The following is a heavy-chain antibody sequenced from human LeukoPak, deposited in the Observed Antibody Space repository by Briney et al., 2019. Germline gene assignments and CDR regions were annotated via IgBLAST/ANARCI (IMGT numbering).Heavy chain of an antibody. V-gene: IGHV1-8*01. CDR3: ARVPLAGFWSDYYRNWFDP. CDR2: MNPNSGNT. J-gene: IGHJ5*02. Sequence: ASVTVSCKASGYTFTSYDINWVRQATGQGLEWMGWMNPNSGNTGYAQKFQGRVTMTRNTSISTAYMELSSLRSEDTAVYYCARVPLAGFWSDYYRNWFDPWGQGTLVTVSS. D-gene: IGHD3-3*01. CDR1: GYTFTSYD.